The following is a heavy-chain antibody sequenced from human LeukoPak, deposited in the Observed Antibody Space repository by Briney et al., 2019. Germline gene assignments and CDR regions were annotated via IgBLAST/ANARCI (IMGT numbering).Heavy chain of an antibody. V-gene: IGHV3-21*01. CDR2: INQGASHI. CDR1: GFTFSSSA. Sequence: PGGSLRLSCAASGFTFSSSAMNWVRQAPGKGLEWVSSINQGASHIYYADSVRGRFTISRDNAKNSLYLQMSSLRAEDTAVYYCATLGYCSGGSCYSDLYNWFDPWGQGTLVTVSS. CDR3: ATLGYCSGGSCYSDLYNWFDP. J-gene: IGHJ5*02. D-gene: IGHD2-15*01.